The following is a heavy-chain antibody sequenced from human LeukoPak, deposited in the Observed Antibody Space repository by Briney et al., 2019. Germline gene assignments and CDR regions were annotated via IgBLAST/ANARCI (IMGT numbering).Heavy chain of an antibody. CDR1: GGSFSGYY. D-gene: IGHD3-3*01. J-gene: IGHJ5*02. CDR3: ARRYDFWSGYQGWFDP. CDR2: INHSGST. V-gene: IGHV4-34*01. Sequence: SETLSLTCAVYGGSFSGYYWSWIRQPPGKGLEWIGEINHSGSTNYNPSLKSRVTISVDTSKNQFSLKLSSVTAADTAVYYCARRYDFWSGYQGWFDPWGQGTLVTVSS.